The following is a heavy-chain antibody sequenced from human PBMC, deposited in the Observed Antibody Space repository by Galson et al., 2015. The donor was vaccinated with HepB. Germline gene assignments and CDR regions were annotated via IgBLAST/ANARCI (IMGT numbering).Heavy chain of an antibody. Sequence: SLRLSCAASGFTVNSNYMSWVRLTPGRGLEWVSAIEGTCRTDYADSVEGRFTISRDNSKNTLYLQMNSLRAEDTAVYYCAIGIEMVTIADYWGLGTLVTVSS. D-gene: IGHD5-24*01. V-gene: IGHV3-53*01. CDR1: GFTVNSNY. J-gene: IGHJ4*02. CDR2: IEGTCRT. CDR3: AIGIEMVTIADY.